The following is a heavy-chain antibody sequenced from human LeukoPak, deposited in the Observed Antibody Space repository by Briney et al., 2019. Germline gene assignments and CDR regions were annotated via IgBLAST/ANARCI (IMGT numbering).Heavy chain of an antibody. CDR2: IRYSGSRK. J-gene: IGHJ4*02. CDR3: VRDWGYYGSGSYIFDY. V-gene: IGHV3-30*02. D-gene: IGHD3-10*01. CDR1: GFVFDNYG. Sequence: TGGSLRLSCVAPGFVFDNYGMDWVRQAPGLGLEWVAFIRYSGSRKYYADSVKGRFTISRDNSRNTLYLQMNSLRADDTAVYYCVRDWGYYGSGSYIFDYWGQGTLVTVSS.